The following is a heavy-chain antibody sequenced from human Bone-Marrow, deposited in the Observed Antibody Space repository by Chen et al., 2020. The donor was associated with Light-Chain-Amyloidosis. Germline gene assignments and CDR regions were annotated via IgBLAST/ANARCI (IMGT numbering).Heavy chain of an antibody. V-gene: IGHV4-34*01. CDR3: ARDRLRNNYFDY. CDR1: GGSFSGYY. CDR2: INHSGST. D-gene: IGHD4-17*01. J-gene: IGHJ4*02. Sequence: QVQLQQWGAGLLKPSETLSLTCAVYGGSFSGYYWSWIRQPPGKGLEWIGEINHSGSTNYNPSLKSRVTISADTSKNQFSLKLSSVTAADTAVYYCARDRLRNNYFDYWGQGTLVTVSS.